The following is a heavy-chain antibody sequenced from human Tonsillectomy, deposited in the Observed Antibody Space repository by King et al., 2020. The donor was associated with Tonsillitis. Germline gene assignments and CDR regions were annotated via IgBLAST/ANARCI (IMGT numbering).Heavy chain of an antibody. D-gene: IGHD1-26*01. V-gene: IGHV3-33*05. Sequence: VQLVESGGGVVQPGRSLRLSCAASGFTFSSYGMHWFRQAPGKGLDWLSVISYDGSNKYYADSVKGRFTLSRDNSKNTLYLKMNSLRAEDTAVSYCARDEEQNGGLPAENYFDYWGQGTLVTVSA. CDR3: ARDEEQNGGLPAENYFDY. CDR2: ISYDGSNK. J-gene: IGHJ4*02. CDR1: GFTFSSYG.